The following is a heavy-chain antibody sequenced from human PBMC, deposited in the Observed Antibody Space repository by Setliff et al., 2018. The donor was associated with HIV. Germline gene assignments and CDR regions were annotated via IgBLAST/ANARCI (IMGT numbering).Heavy chain of an antibody. D-gene: IGHD3-10*01. Sequence: GASVKVSCKASGYTFNNYGISWVRQAPGQGLEWMGWINTHSGYTNYAQKLQGRVTMTTDTSTSTAYMELRSLRSDDTAVYYCAAGYGSGSYGAFDIWGQGTMVTVSS. CDR2: INTHSGYT. CDR3: AAGYGSGSYGAFDI. CDR1: GYTFNNYG. J-gene: IGHJ3*02. V-gene: IGHV1-18*01.